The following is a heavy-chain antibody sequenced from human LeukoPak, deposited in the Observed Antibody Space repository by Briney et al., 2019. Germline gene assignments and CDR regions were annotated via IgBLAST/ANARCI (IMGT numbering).Heavy chain of an antibody. Sequence: PGGSLRLSCAASGFTLSSYWMNWVRQAPGKGLEWVANIKQDGNEKYYVDSVKGRFTISRDNAKNSLYLQMDSLRVEDTAVYYCARPITVSGATDGFDIWGQGTMVTVSS. V-gene: IGHV3-7*01. CDR2: IKQDGNEK. D-gene: IGHD3-3*01. J-gene: IGHJ3*02. CDR3: ARPITVSGATDGFDI. CDR1: GFTLSSYW.